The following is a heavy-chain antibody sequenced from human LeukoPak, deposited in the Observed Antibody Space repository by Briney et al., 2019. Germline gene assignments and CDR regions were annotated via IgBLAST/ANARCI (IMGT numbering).Heavy chain of an antibody. CDR1: GFTFSSYA. CDR3: AKATRITMIVVVISPSFDY. D-gene: IGHD3-22*01. V-gene: IGHV3-23*01. Sequence: GGSLRLSCAASGFTFSSYAMSWVRQAPGKGLEWASAISGSGGSTYYADSVKGRFTISRDNSKNTLCLQMNSLRAEDTAVYYCAKATRITMIVVVISPSFDYWGQGTLVTVSS. J-gene: IGHJ4*02. CDR2: ISGSGGST.